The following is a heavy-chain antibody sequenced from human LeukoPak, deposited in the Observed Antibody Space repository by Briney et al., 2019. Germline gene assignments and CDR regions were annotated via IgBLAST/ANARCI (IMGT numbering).Heavy chain of an antibody. CDR1: GYSFTSYW. J-gene: IGHJ4*02. D-gene: IGHD4-17*01. Sequence: GESLKISCKGSGYSFTSYWIGRVRQMPGKGLEWMGIIYPGDSDTRYSPSFQGQVTISADKSISTAYLQWSSLKASDTAMYYCARHRLVNDGDNGSFDYWGQGTLVTVSS. CDR2: IYPGDSDT. CDR3: ARHRLVNDGDNGSFDY. V-gene: IGHV5-51*01.